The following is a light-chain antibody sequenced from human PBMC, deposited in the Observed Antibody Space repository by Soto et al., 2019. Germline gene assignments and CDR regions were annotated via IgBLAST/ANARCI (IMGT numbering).Light chain of an antibody. CDR1: SSDVGAYDY. J-gene: IGLJ1*01. V-gene: IGLV2-11*01. CDR2: DVT. CDR3: SAYAGRYTYV. Sequence: QSALTQPRSVSGSPGQSVTISCTGASSDVGAYDYVSWYQQHPGKAPKLMIYDVTKRPSGVPDRFSGSKSGNTASLTISGLQAEDEADYYCSAYAGRYTYVFGTETKLTVL.